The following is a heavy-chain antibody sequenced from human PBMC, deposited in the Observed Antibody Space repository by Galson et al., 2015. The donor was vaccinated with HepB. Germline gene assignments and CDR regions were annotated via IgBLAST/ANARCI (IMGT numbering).Heavy chain of an antibody. CDR3: AKGTTNIDY. CDR2: ISSSGGST. V-gene: IGHV3-23*01. Sequence: ALRLSCAASGFTFSTYGMSWVRQAPGKGLEWVSAISSSGGSTYYADSVKGRFTISRDNSKNMLYLQMNNLRAEDTAVYYCAKGTTNIDYWGQGTLVTVSS. D-gene: IGHD1-1*01. CDR1: GFTFSTYG. J-gene: IGHJ4*02.